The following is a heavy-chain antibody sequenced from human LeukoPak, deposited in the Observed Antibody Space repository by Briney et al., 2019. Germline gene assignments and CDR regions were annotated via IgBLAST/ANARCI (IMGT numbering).Heavy chain of an antibody. D-gene: IGHD3-16*01. Sequence: PSETLSLTCTVSGGSISSYYWTWIRQPPGKGLEWIGYIYYSGSTNYNPSLKSRVTISVDTSKNHFSLKLSSVTAADTAVYYCAREGGPMTSFDYWGQGTLVPVSS. CDR3: AREGGPMTSFDY. V-gene: IGHV4-59*01. CDR2: IYYSGST. CDR1: GGSISSYY. J-gene: IGHJ4*02.